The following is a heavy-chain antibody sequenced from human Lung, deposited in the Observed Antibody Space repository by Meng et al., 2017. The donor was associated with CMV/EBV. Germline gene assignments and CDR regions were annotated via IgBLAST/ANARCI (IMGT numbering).Heavy chain of an antibody. Sequence: GESXKISCAASGFRFSDYYMTWIRQAPGKGLEWIAYISASYAVDYADSLKGRFTISRDNAKNSLHLQMNSLRVEDTAVYYCARVLLDVRGWYYEGMDVWGQGXTVTVSS. CDR2: ISASYAV. CDR1: GFRFSDYY. CDR3: ARVLLDVRGWYYEGMDV. J-gene: IGHJ6*02. D-gene: IGHD3-16*01. V-gene: IGHV3-11*01.